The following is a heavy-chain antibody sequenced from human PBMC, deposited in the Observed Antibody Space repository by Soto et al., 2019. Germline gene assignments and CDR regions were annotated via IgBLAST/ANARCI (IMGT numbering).Heavy chain of an antibody. J-gene: IGHJ6*02. CDR1: GGSFSGYY. V-gene: IGHV4-34*01. D-gene: IGHD3-10*01. CDR2: INHSGST. CDR3: ARRSGGSVYGIVMAV. Sequence: SETLSLTCAVYGGSFSGYYWSWIRQPPGKGLEWIGEINHSGSTNYNPSLKSRVTISVDTSKNQFSLKLSSVTAADTAVYYCARRSGGSVYGIVMAVWAQGTTDTVS.